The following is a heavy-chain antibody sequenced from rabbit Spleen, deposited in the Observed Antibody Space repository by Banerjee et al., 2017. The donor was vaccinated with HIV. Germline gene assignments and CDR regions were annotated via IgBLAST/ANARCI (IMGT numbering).Heavy chain of an antibody. CDR1: GFSFSSSYY. CDR2: IYGGISGST. D-gene: IGHD1-1*01. CDR3: ARDTSSSFSSYGMDL. Sequence: QEQLEESGGGLVKPGASLTLTCTASGFSFSSSYYMCWVRQAPGKGLECIACIYGGISGSTYYASWAKGRFTISKTSSTTVTLLMTRLTAADTATYFCARDTSSSFSSYGMDLWGPGTLVTVS. V-gene: IGHV1S45*01. J-gene: IGHJ6*01.